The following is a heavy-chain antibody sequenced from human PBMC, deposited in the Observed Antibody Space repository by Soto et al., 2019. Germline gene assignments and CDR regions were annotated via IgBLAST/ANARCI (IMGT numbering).Heavy chain of an antibody. CDR3: ARHLYGSGIVGQH. D-gene: IGHD3-10*01. Sequence: QLQLQESGPGLVKPSETLSLTCTVSGGSISSSNYNWGWIRQPPGKGLGWIGSIYYTGNTYYNPSLKSRVXXSXDXXKNQFSLKLSSVTAADTAVYFCARHLYGSGIVGQHWGQGTLVTVSS. V-gene: IGHV4-39*01. J-gene: IGHJ1*01. CDR1: GGSISSSNYN. CDR2: IYYTGNT.